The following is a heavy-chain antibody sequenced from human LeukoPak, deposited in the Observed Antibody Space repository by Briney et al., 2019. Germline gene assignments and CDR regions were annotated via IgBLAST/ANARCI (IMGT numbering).Heavy chain of an antibody. V-gene: IGHV4-39*01. CDR1: GGSISSSSYY. J-gene: IGHJ5*02. Sequence: PSETLSLTCTVSGGSISSSSYYWGWIRQPPGKGLGWIGSIYYSGSTYYNPSLKSRVTISVDTSKNQFSLKLSSVTAADTAVYYCARLPSAYGSSWYKWFDPWGQGTLVTVSS. CDR2: IYYSGST. CDR3: ARLPSAYGSSWYKWFDP. D-gene: IGHD6-13*01.